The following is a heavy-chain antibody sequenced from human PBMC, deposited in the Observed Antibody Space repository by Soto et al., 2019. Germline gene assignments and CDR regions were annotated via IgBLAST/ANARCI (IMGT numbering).Heavy chain of an antibody. CDR3: AGDSDRWTYGLGSWLE. D-gene: IGHD3-10*01. J-gene: IGHJ4*02. Sequence: QVQLVQSGAEMRHPGASVKVSCKASGYTFNEHYIHWVRQAPGQSLEWLGCANPNGGDKNYAQKFRGRVTMTIETSISTAYMELAGLRSADRATYYGAGDSDRWTYGLGSWLEWGEGSPVTVSS. V-gene: IGHV1-2*02. CDR2: ANPNGGDK. CDR1: GYTFNEHY.